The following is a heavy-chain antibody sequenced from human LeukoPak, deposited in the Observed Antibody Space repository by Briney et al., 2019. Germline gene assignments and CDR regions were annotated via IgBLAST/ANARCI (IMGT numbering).Heavy chain of an antibody. J-gene: IGHJ4*02. D-gene: IGHD6-13*01. Sequence: PSETLSLTCTVSGGSISSSSYYWGWIRQPPGKGLEWIGSIYYSGCTYYNPALKSRVTISVDTSKNQFSLKLSSVTAADTAVYYCARLGDSSSSWAYFDYWGQGTLVTVSS. CDR1: GGSISSSSYY. V-gene: IGHV4-39*01. CDR2: IYYSGCT. CDR3: ARLGDSSSSWAYFDY.